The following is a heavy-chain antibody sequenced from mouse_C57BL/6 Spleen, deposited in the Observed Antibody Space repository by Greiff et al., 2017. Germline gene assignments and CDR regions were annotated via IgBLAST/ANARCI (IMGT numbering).Heavy chain of an antibody. CDR3: ARHSPTYYYGSSWYFDV. J-gene: IGHJ1*03. CDR2: INSDGGST. V-gene: IGHV5-2*01. CDR1: EYEFPSHD. Sequence: SGGGLVQPGESLKLSCESNEYEFPSHDMSWVRKTPEKRLELVAAINSDGGSTYYPDTMERRFIISRDNTKKTLYLQMSSLRSEDTALYYCARHSPTYYYGSSWYFDVWGTGTTVTVSS. D-gene: IGHD1-1*01.